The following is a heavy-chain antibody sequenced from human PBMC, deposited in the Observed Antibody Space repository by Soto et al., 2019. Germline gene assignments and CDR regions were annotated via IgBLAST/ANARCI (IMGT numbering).Heavy chain of an antibody. J-gene: IGHJ4*02. D-gene: IGHD1-26*01. CDR1: GFSLPTDRVG. CDR2: IYWDDTK. V-gene: IGHV2-5*02. CDR3: AHAYGGRSLY. Sequence: QITLKESGPTLVKPTQTLTLTCTFSGFSLPTDRVGVGWIRQPPGKALESLAVIYWDDTKTYRPSLKSRLTSTTGPAKHHVALNMADMEPVDTDTFYCAHAYGGRSLYWGQGTLVTVSS.